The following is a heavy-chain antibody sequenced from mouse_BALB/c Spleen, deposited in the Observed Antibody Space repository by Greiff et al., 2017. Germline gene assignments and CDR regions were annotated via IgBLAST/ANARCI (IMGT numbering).Heavy chain of an antibody. CDR3: ARGDYYGYGGFAY. V-gene: IGHV5-6-5*01. CDR1: GFTFSSYA. J-gene: IGHJ3*01. Sequence: EVHLVESGGGLVKPGGSLKLSCAASGFTFSSYAMSWVRQTPEKRLEWVASISSGGSTYYPDSVKGRFTISRDNARNILYLQMSSLRSEDTAMYYCARGDYYGYGGFAYWGQGTLVTVSA. D-gene: IGHD1-2*01. CDR2: ISSGGST.